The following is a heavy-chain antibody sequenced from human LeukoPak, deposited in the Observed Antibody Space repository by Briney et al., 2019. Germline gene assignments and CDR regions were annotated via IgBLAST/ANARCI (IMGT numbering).Heavy chain of an antibody. CDR2: ISYDGSNK. V-gene: IGHV3-30-3*01. Sequence: GGSLRLSCAASGFTFSSYAMHWVRQAPGKGLEWVAVISYDGSNKYYADSVKGRFTISRDNSKNTLYLQMSSLRAEDTAVYYCARGYYYYGMDVWGQGITVTVSS. CDR1: GFTFSSYA. CDR3: ARGYYYYGMDV. J-gene: IGHJ6*02.